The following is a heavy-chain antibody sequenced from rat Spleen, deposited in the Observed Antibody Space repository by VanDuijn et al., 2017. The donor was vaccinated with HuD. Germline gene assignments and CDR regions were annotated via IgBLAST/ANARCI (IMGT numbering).Heavy chain of an antibody. J-gene: IGHJ2*01. CDR2: ITNTGGST. CDR1: GFTFSDYY. CDR3: TRGNNLFDY. D-gene: IGHD1-10*01. Sequence: EVQLVESGGGLVQPGRSLKLSCAASGFTFSDYYMAWVRQVPTKGLEWVASITNTGGSTYYPDSVKGRFTISRDNAKSTLYLQMNSLRSEDTATYYCTRGNNLFDYWGQGVMVTVSS. V-gene: IGHV5-20*01.